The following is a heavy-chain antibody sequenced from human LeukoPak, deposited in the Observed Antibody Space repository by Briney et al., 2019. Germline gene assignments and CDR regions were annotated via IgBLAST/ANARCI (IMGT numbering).Heavy chain of an antibody. V-gene: IGHV1-69*04. CDR3: ARDVWPGNYYNY. CDR1: GGTFSSYA. Sequence: ASVKVSCKASGGTFSSYAISWVRQAPGQGLEWMGRIIPILGIANYAQKFQGRVTITADKSTSTAYMELSSLRSEDTAVYYCARDVWPGNYYNYWGQGTLVTVSS. J-gene: IGHJ4*02. D-gene: IGHD3-10*01. CDR2: IIPILGIA.